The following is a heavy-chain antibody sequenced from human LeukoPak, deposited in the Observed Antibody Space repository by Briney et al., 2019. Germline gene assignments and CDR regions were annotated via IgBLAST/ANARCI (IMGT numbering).Heavy chain of an antibody. Sequence: PGGSLRLSCVTSGFTFSNYWMTWVRQAPGKGLEWVAVISHDGGNTYYADSVKGRFTISRDNSKNTLYLQMSSLRAEDTAVYYCAKSYYDSTGYRGDFDYWGQGTLVTVSS. CDR1: GFTFSNYW. CDR3: AKSYYDSTGYRGDFDY. D-gene: IGHD3-22*01. J-gene: IGHJ4*02. V-gene: IGHV3-30*18. CDR2: ISHDGGNT.